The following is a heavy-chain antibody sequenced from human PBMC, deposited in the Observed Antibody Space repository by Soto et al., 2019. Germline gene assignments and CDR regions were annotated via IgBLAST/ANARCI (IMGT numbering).Heavy chain of an antibody. D-gene: IGHD3-10*01. Sequence: ASVKVSCKASGYTFTSYDINWVRQATGQGLEWMGWMNPNSGNTGYAQKFQGRVTMTRNTSISTAYMELSSLRSEDTAVYYCAVGSGSYREYYFDYWGQGTLVTVSS. CDR3: AVGSGSYREYYFDY. V-gene: IGHV1-8*01. J-gene: IGHJ4*02. CDR1: GYTFTSYD. CDR2: MNPNSGNT.